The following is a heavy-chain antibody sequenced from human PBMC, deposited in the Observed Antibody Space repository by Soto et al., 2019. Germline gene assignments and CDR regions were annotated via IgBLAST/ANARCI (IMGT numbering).Heavy chain of an antibody. D-gene: IGHD2-15*01. Sequence: EVQLVESGGGLVQPGGSLRLSCAASGFTVSSNYMSWVRQAPGKGLEWVSVIYSGGSTYYADSVKGRFTNSRDNSKNTLYHLMNSLRAEDTAVYYCARDVVVAAPVNYYYYGMDVWVQGTTVTVSS. CDR2: IYSGGST. V-gene: IGHV3-66*01. J-gene: IGHJ6*02. CDR1: GFTVSSNY. CDR3: ARDVVVAAPVNYYYYGMDV.